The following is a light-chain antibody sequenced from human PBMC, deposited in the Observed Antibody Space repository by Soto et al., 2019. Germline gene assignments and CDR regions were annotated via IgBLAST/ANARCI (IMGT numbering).Light chain of an antibody. Sequence: EIVMTQSPTTLSVSPGESVTLSSRASQSVGSDLAWYQQIPGQAPRLLIYGASTRATGIPARFSGSGSATEFTLTISSLQSEDFAVYYCQQYNNWPPYTFGQGTKLEIK. CDR1: QSVGSD. CDR3: QQYNNWPPYT. CDR2: GAS. V-gene: IGKV3-15*01. J-gene: IGKJ2*01.